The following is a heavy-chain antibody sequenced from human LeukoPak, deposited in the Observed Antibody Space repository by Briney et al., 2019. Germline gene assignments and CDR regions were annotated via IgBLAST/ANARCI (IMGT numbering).Heavy chain of an antibody. CDR1: GFTFSSYA. V-gene: IGHV3-23*01. D-gene: IGHD4-17*01. CDR2: ISGSGGST. J-gene: IGHJ6*02. CDR3: ARDTDYEMGYGMDV. Sequence: GGSLRLSCAASGFTFSSYAMSWVRQAPGKGLEWVSAISGSGGSTYYADSVKGRFTISRDNSKNTLYLQMNSLRAEDTAVYYCARDTDYEMGYGMDVWGQGTTVTVSS.